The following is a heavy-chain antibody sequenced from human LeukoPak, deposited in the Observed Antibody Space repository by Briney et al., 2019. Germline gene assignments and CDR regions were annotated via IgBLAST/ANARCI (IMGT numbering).Heavy chain of an antibody. CDR1: GYTLTELS. CDR3: ATDHLGMNWFDP. V-gene: IGHV1-24*01. CDR2: FDPGDGET. J-gene: IGHJ5*02. D-gene: IGHD7-27*01. Sequence: GASVKVSCKVSGYTLTELSMHWVRQAPGKGLEWMGGFDPGDGETIYAQKFQGRVTMTEDTSTDTAYMELSSLRSEDTAVYYCATDHLGMNWFDPWGQGTLVTVSP.